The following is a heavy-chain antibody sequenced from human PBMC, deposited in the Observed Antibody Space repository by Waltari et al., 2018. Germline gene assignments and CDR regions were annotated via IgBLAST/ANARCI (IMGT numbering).Heavy chain of an antibody. CDR3: ARGQGY. CDR1: GYSISTDYY. J-gene: IGHJ4*02. Sequence: QVQLQESGPGRVKLSETLSLTCAVSGYSISTDYYWVWIRQPPGKGLEWIGNIHHSGSTYYNPSLKSRVSISLDTSKNQFSLELSSLTADDTAVYYCARGQGYWGQGTLVTVSS. CDR2: IHHSGST. V-gene: IGHV4-38-2*01.